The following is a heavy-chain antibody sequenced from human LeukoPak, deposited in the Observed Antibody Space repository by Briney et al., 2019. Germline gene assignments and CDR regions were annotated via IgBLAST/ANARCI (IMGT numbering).Heavy chain of an antibody. CDR1: GASISGYY. Sequence: SETLSLTCRVSGASISGYYWSWIRQTPGKGLEWIGYVYYTGSTNYNPSFQSRVTITVDTSNNQFSLNLRSVTAADTAMYYCARYMRASGTYDFDYWGQGTLVTVSS. J-gene: IGHJ4*02. CDR3: ARYMRASGTYDFDY. CDR2: VYYTGST. V-gene: IGHV4-59*13. D-gene: IGHD3-3*01.